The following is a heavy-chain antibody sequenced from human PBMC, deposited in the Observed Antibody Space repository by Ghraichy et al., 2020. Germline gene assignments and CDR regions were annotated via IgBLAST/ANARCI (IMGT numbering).Heavy chain of an antibody. V-gene: IGHV3-48*02. J-gene: IGHJ4*02. Sequence: GESLNISCAASGFTFSSYSMNWVRQAPGKGLEWVSYISSSSSTIYYADSVKGRFTISRDNAKNSLYLQMNSLRDEDTAVYYCVREAKMYYDYVWGSYRYPYYFDYWGQGTLVTVSS. CDR1: GFTFSSYS. CDR2: ISSSSSTI. D-gene: IGHD3-16*02. CDR3: VREAKMYYDYVWGSYRYPYYFDY.